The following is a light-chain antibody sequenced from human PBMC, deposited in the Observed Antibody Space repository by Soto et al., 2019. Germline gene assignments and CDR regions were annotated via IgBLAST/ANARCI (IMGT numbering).Light chain of an antibody. CDR2: EGS. V-gene: IGLV2-23*03. CDR3: CSYAGSSTFVV. Sequence: SALTQPASVSGSPGQSITISCTGTSSDVGSYNLVSWYRQHPGKAPKLMIYEGSKRPSGVSNRFSGSKSGNTASLTISGLQAEDEADYYCCSYAGSSTFVVFGGGTKLTVL. J-gene: IGLJ2*01. CDR1: SSDVGSYNL.